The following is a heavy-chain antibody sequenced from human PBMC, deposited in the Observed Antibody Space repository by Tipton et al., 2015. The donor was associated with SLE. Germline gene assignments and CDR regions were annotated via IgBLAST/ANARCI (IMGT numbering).Heavy chain of an antibody. D-gene: IGHD3-10*01. J-gene: IGHJ6*03. CDR1: GFNFGSYW. V-gene: IGHV3-48*03. CDR2: VRGSGDTT. Sequence: SLRLYCAASGFNFGSYWMHWVRQAPGKGLVWVSGVRGSGDTTYYAGSVKGRFTISRDNAKNSLSLQMNSLRVEDTATYYCARVVELLRSQYHYYMDVWGRGTTVTVSS. CDR3: ARVVELLRSQYHYYMDV.